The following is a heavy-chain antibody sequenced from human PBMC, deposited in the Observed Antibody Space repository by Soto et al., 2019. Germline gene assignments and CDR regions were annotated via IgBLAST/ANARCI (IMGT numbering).Heavy chain of an antibody. CDR2: ISYDGSNK. CDR3: ARDLTKFRTGSSGWSPPVDY. J-gene: IGHJ4*02. Sequence: PGGSLRLSCAASGFTFSSYAMHWVRQAPGKGLEWVAVISYDGSNKYYADSVKGRFTISRDNSKNTLYLQMNSLRAEDTAVYYCARDLTKFRTGSSGWSPPVDYWGQGTLVTVSS. V-gene: IGHV3-30-3*01. D-gene: IGHD6-19*01. CDR1: GFTFSSYA.